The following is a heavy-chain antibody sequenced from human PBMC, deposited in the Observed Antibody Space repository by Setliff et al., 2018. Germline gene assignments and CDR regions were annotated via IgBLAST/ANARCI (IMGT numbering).Heavy chain of an antibody. D-gene: IGHD3-22*01. CDR1: GGSFTTYY. Sequence: SETLSLTCTVSGGSFTTYYWSWIRQSPGKGLEWIGYIYYSGSTNYNPSLKSRVTISVDTSKNQFSLKLSSVTAADTAVYYCARSRGYKHDSSGYYYDHYYYYYMDVWGKGTPVTVSS. V-gene: IGHV4-59*08. CDR2: IYYSGST. J-gene: IGHJ6*03. CDR3: ARSRGYKHDSSGYYYDHYYYYYMDV.